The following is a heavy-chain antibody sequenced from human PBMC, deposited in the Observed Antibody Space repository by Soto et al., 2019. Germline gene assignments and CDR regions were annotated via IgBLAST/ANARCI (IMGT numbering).Heavy chain of an antibody. J-gene: IGHJ5*02. V-gene: IGHV3-23*01. CDR2: ISNSGDST. Sequence: GGSLRLSCAASGFTFSTYAMTWVRQAPGKGLEWVSSISNSGDSTYYADSVKGRFTISRDNSKSTVYLQMNSLRAEDTAIYYCAKDPPGYTSKDNWFDPWGQGTLVTVS. CDR3: AKDPPGYTSKDNWFDP. D-gene: IGHD6-13*01. CDR1: GFTFSTYA.